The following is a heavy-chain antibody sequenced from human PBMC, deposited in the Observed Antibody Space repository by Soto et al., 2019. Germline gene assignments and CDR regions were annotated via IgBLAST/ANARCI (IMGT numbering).Heavy chain of an antibody. CDR3: VRDRALDSSGHWFDT. Sequence: QVQLQESGPGLVKPSQTLSLTCTVSGRPVSSGGYYWTWIRQHPGRGLEWFGYIYHIGSPSYNPAIENRLTISLDTTKNQFSLNLTSVTAADTAIYYCVRDRALDSSGHWFDTWGQGILVTVSS. CDR2: IYHIGSP. V-gene: IGHV4-31*03. J-gene: IGHJ5*02. CDR1: GRPVSSGGYY. D-gene: IGHD6-19*01.